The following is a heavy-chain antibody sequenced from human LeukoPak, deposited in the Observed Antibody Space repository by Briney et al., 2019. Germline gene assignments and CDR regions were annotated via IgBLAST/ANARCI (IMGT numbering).Heavy chain of an antibody. D-gene: IGHD3-10*01. CDR2: IIPIFGTA. CDR1: GGTFSSYA. Sequence: SVKVSCKASGGTFSSYAISWVRQAPGQGLEWMGGIIPIFGTANYAQKFQGRVTITADESTSTAYMELSSLRSEVTAVYYCARVGAYYPNWFDPWGQGTLVTVSS. V-gene: IGHV1-69*13. CDR3: ARVGAYYPNWFDP. J-gene: IGHJ5*02.